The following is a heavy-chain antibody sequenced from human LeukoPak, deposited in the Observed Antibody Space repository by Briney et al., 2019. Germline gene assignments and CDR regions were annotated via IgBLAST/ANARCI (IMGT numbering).Heavy chain of an antibody. CDR3: ARDRNPGRAEYFQH. CDR2: IIPIFGTA. J-gene: IGHJ1*01. V-gene: IGHV1-69*13. CDR1: GGTFISYA. D-gene: IGHD1-14*01. Sequence: ASVKVSCKASGGTFISYAISWVRQAPGQGLEWMGGIIPIFGTANYAQKFQGRVTITADESTSTAYMELSSLRSEDTAVYYCARDRNPGRAEYFQHWGQGTLVTVSS.